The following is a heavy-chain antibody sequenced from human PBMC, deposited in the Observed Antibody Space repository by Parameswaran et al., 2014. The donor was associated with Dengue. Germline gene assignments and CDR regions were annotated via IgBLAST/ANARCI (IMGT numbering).Heavy chain of an antibody. CDR2: INSDGSST. CDR3: ARDGIAVNPPFDYYYGMDV. J-gene: IGHJ6*02. V-gene: IGHV3-74*01. D-gene: IGHD6-19*01. Sequence: WIRQPPGKGLVWVSRINSDGSSTSYADSVKGRFTISRDNAKNTLYLQMNSLRAEDTAVYYCARDGIAVNPPFDYYYGMDVWGQGTTVTVSS.